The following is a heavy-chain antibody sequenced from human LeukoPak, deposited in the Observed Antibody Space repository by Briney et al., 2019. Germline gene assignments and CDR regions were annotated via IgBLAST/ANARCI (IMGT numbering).Heavy chain of an antibody. CDR2: IYTSGST. D-gene: IGHD2-21*01. V-gene: IGHV4-4*07. J-gene: IGHJ6*02. CDR1: GGSISSYY. CDR3: ARGGGAIPYYYYYGMDV. Sequence: SETLSLTCTVSGGSISSYYWNWIRQPAGKGLEWIGRIYTSGSTNYNPSLKSRVTMSVDTSKNQFSLKLSSVTAADTAVYYCARGGGAIPYYYYYGMDVWGQGTTVTVSS.